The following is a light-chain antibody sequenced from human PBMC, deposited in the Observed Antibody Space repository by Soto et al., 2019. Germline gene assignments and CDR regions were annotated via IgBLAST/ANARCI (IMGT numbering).Light chain of an antibody. Sequence: DIEMTQSPSSLSASVGETITITCRASQSISSSLNWFQHSPGQPPKLLLFAASNLHAGVPPRFSGSGSGTSFSLTIRSLQPEDCATYYCQQSFNLPRTFCPGTRVEFK. J-gene: IGKJ1*01. CDR3: QQSFNLPRT. CDR1: QSISSS. V-gene: IGKV1-39*01. CDR2: AAS.